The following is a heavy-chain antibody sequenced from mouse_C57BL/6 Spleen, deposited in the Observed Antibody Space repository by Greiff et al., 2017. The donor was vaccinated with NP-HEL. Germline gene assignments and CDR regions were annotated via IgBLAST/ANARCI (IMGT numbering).Heavy chain of an antibody. J-gene: IGHJ4*01. CDR2: ISYDGSN. D-gene: IGHD2-2*01. CDR3: ARGGYDDYYAMDY. V-gene: IGHV3-6*01. CDR1: GYSITSGYY. Sequence: DVKLQESGPGLVKPSQSLSLTCSVTGYSITSGYYWNWIRQFPGNKLEWMGYISYDGSNNYNPSLKNRISITRDTSKNQFFLKLNSVTTEDTATYYCARGGYDDYYAMDYWGQGTSVTVSS.